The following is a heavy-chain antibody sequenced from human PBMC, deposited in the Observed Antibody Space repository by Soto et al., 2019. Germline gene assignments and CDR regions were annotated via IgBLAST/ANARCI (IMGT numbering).Heavy chain of an antibody. Sequence: QLQLQESGPGLVKPSETLSLTCPVSCCSISSSCYYWGWVRQPPGKGLEWIGSIYYSGSTYYNPSLKSRVTISVDTSKNQFSLKLSSVTAADTAVYYCARGISSEFDYWGQGTLVTVSS. J-gene: IGHJ4*02. CDR2: IYYSGST. V-gene: IGHV4-39*01. CDR1: CCSISSSCYY. CDR3: ARGISSEFDY.